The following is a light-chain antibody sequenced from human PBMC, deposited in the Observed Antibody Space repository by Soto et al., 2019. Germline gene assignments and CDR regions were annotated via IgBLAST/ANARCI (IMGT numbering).Light chain of an antibody. Sequence: EFVLTQSPGTLSLSPGERATLSCRASQSISTSYLAWYQQKPGQAPRLLIYGASSRATGIPDRFSGSGSGTDFTLTISRLDPEDFAVYYCQQYGASPITLGQGTRLEIK. CDR3: QQYGASPIT. CDR2: GAS. CDR1: QSISTSY. V-gene: IGKV3-20*01. J-gene: IGKJ5*01.